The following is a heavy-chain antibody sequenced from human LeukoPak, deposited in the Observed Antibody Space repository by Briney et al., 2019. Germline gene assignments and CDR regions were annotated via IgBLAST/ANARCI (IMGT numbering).Heavy chain of an antibody. J-gene: IGHJ4*02. D-gene: IGHD6-13*01. Sequence: GAPVKVSCKASGYTFTSYAMHWVRQAPGQRLEWMGWINAGNGNTKYSQKFQGRVTITRDTSASTAYMELSSLRSEDTAVYYCAREGSSWLFDYWGQGTLVTVSS. CDR2: INAGNGNT. CDR1: GYTFTSYA. V-gene: IGHV1-3*01. CDR3: AREGSSWLFDY.